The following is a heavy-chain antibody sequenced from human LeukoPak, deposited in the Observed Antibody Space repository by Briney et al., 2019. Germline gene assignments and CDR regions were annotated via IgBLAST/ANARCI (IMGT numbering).Heavy chain of an antibody. CDR2: ISGSGGST. CDR3: AKDGNRYSSSWYPY. J-gene: IGHJ4*02. CDR1: GFIFSSYA. D-gene: IGHD6-13*01. Sequence: GGSLRLSCAASGFIFSSYAMSWVRQAPGKGLEWVSAISGSGGSTYYADSVKGRFTISRDNSKNTLYLQMNSLRAEDTAVYYCAKDGNRYSSSWYPYWGQGTLVTVSS. V-gene: IGHV3-23*01.